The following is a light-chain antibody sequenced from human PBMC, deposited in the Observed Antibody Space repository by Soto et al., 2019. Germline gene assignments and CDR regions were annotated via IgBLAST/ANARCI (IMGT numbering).Light chain of an antibody. V-gene: IGKV1-5*03. J-gene: IGKJ1*01. CDR1: QSISTW. Sequence: DIQMTQSPSTLSASVGDRVTITCRASQSISTWLAWYQQKPGKAPKLLIYKASTLQSGVPSRFSGSGSGTEFTLTISSLQPDDFATYYCQQYNSHSRAFGQGTKVVI. CDR2: KAS. CDR3: QQYNSHSRA.